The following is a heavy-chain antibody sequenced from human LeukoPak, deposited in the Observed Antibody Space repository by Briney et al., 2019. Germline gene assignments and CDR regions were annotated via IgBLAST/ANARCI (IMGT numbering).Heavy chain of an antibody. Sequence: GGSLRLSCAASGFTVSSNYITWVRQAPGKGLEWVSVIYSGGITYYADSVKGRFTISRDNSKNTLYLQMNSLRAEDTAVYYCARDNPFSGSYSAFDYWGQGTLVTVSS. V-gene: IGHV3-66*02. CDR1: GFTVSSNY. CDR2: IYSGGIT. J-gene: IGHJ4*02. D-gene: IGHD1-26*01. CDR3: ARDNPFSGSYSAFDY.